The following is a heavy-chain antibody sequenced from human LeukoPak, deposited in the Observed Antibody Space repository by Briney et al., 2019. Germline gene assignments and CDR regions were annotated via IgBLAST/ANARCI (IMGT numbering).Heavy chain of an antibody. Sequence: PGGSLRLSCAASGFTFSSYAMSWVRQAPGKGLEWVSAISGSGGSTYYADSVKGRFTISRDNSKNTLYLQMNSLRAEDTAVYYWAAVPTRIAAAVLLDYWGQGTLVTVSS. CDR3: AAVPTRIAAAVLLDY. V-gene: IGHV3-23*01. D-gene: IGHD6-13*01. CDR1: GFTFSSYA. J-gene: IGHJ4*02. CDR2: ISGSGGST.